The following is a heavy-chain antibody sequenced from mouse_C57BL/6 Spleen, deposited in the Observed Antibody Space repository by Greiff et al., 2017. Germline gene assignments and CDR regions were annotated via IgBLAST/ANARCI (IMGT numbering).Heavy chain of an antibody. CDR2: ISNLAYSI. V-gene: IGHV5-15*01. J-gene: IGHJ4*01. D-gene: IGHD2-4*01. Sequence: EVQVVESGGGLVQPGGSLKLSCAASGFTFSDYGMAWVRQAPRKGPEWVAFISNLAYSIYYSDTVTGRFTISRENAKNTLYLEMSSLSSEDTAMYYCARCDYDGYYAMDDWGQGTSVTVSS. CDR1: GFTFSDYG. CDR3: ARCDYDGYYAMDD.